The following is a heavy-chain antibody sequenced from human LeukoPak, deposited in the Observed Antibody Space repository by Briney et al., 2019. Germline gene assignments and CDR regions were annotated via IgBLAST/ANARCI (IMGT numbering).Heavy chain of an antibody. V-gene: IGHV3-48*01. J-gene: IGHJ3*02. D-gene: IGHD6-19*01. Sequence: GGSLRLSCAASGFIFSTYSMTWVRQAPGKGLEWLSYISSSSSTIYSADSVKGRFTISRDNAKNSLYLQMNSLRAEDTAVYYCAKDKGWIAVAGTAFDIWGQGTMVTVSS. CDR2: ISSSSSTI. CDR1: GFIFSTYS. CDR3: AKDKGWIAVAGTAFDI.